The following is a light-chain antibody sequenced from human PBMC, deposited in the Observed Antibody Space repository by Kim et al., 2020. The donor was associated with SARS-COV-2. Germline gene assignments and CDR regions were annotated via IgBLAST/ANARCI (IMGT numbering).Light chain of an antibody. Sequence: NFMLTQPHSLSESPGETVTISCTRSSGSIARNYVQWYQQRPGSAPTTVIYEDNKRPSGVPDRFSGSVDSSSNSASLTISGLTTEDEADYFSQSYETSDLWVFGGGTQLTVL. CDR2: EDN. J-gene: IGLJ3*02. CDR1: SGSIARNY. V-gene: IGLV6-57*04. CDR3: QSYETSDLWV.